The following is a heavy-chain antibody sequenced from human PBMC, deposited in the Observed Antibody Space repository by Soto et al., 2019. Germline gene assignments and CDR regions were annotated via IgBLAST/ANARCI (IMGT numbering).Heavy chain of an antibody. D-gene: IGHD6-19*01. CDR2: IYSGGTT. V-gene: IGHV3-53*05. CDR1: GFTVNNNH. CDR3: AKDSDSSGWPYYYYYGMDV. J-gene: IGHJ6*02. Sequence: GGSLRLSCAASGFTVNNNHMSWVRQAPGKGLEWVSIIYSGGTTYYADSVKGRFTISRDNSKNTLYLQMNSLRAEDTAVYYCAKDSDSSGWPYYYYYGMDVWGQGTTVTVSS.